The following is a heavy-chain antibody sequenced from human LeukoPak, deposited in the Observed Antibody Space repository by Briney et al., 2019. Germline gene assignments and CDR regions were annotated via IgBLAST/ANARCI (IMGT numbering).Heavy chain of an antibody. CDR2: IYYSGST. CDR1: GGSISSSRDY. V-gene: IGHV4-39*01. D-gene: IGHD6-19*01. CDR3: ARHVEIAVAGPIDY. Sequence: SETLSLTCTVSGGSISSSRDYWGWIRQPPGKGLEWIGSIYYSGSTYYNPSLKSRVAISVDTSKNQFSLKLSSVTAADTAVYYCARHVEIAVAGPIDYWGQGTLVTVSS. J-gene: IGHJ4*02.